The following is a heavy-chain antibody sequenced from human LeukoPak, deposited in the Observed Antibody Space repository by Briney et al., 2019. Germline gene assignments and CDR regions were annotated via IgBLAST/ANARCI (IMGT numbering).Heavy chain of an antibody. J-gene: IGHJ5*02. V-gene: IGHV3-23*01. D-gene: IGHD6-6*01. CDR2: VTGSSGGT. CDR1: GFTFSSYA. Sequence: GGSLRLSCAASGFTFSSYAMTWVRQAPGKGLEWVSAVTGSSGGTYYADSVKGRFTISGDDSKSTLYLQMNSLRVEDTAVYYCAKSGHSTSSWFDPWGQGTLVIVSS. CDR3: AKSGHSTSSWFDP.